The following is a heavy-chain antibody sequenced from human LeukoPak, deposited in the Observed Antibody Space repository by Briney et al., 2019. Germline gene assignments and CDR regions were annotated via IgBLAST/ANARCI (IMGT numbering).Heavy chain of an antibody. J-gene: IGHJ4*02. CDR1: GFTFSTYW. V-gene: IGHV3-7*01. CDR2: INQAGSEK. D-gene: IGHD3-3*01. Sequence: GGSLRLSCAASGFTFSTYWMNWVRQAPGKGLEWVANINQAGSEKNYVDSVKGRFTISRDNAKSSVYLQMDSLRIEDTALYYFAPGKLRSTFGGQGTLVTVSS. CDR3: APGKLRSTF.